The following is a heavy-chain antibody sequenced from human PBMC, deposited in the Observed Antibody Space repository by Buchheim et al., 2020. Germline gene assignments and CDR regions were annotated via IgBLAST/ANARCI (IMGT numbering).Heavy chain of an antibody. Sequence: EVQLVESGGGLVQPGGSLRLSCAASGFTFRTYWMSWVRQAPGKGLEWVANIKEDGSIKYYVDPVKGRFTISRDNAKDSLYLQMNSLRVEDTAVYYCARPPYDFWSGYFPPIYYYYGMDVWGQGTT. V-gene: IGHV3-7*01. CDR1: GFTFRTYW. CDR2: IKEDGSIK. D-gene: IGHD3-3*01. CDR3: ARPPYDFWSGYFPPIYYYYGMDV. J-gene: IGHJ6*02.